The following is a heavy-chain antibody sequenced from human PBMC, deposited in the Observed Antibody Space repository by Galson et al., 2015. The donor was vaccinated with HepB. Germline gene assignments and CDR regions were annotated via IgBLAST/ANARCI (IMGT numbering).Heavy chain of an antibody. CDR2: INPNSGGT. Sequence: SVKVSCKASGYTFTGYYMHWVRQAPGQGLEWMGWINPNSGGTNYAQKFQGWVTMTRDTSISTAYMELSRLRSDDTAVYYCARDQGSPRNYNYYYGMDVWGQGTTVTVSS. V-gene: IGHV1-2*04. CDR1: GYTFTGYY. CDR3: ARDQGSPRNYNYYYGMDV. D-gene: IGHD1-14*01. J-gene: IGHJ6*02.